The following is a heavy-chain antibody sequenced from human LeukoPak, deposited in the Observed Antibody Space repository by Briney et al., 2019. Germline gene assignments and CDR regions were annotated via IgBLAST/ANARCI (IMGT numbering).Heavy chain of an antibody. CDR2: IYHSGST. D-gene: IGHD2-15*01. CDR3: ARSLVVAARTPFDY. J-gene: IGHJ4*02. CDR1: GGSISSSNW. Sequence: SGTLSLTCAVSGGSISSSNWWSWVRQPPGKGLEWIGEIYHSGSTNYNPSLKSRVTISVDKSKNQFSLKLSSVTAAGTAVYYCARSLVVAARTPFDYWGQGTLVTVSS. V-gene: IGHV4-4*02.